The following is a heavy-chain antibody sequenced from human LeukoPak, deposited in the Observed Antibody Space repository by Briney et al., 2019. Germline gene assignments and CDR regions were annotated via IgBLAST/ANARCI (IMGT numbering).Heavy chain of an antibody. CDR2: FDPENDER. Sequence: ASVKVSCKLSGHTLSKLPMYWVRPAPREGLEWMGGFDPENDERIYAQKFRGRVTMTEDTSTNTAYMELSSLRSDDTAVYYCATEVTSIVPDYWGQGTLVTVSS. CDR3: ATEVTSIVPDY. D-gene: IGHD2-21*02. V-gene: IGHV1-24*01. CDR1: GHTLSKLP. J-gene: IGHJ4*02.